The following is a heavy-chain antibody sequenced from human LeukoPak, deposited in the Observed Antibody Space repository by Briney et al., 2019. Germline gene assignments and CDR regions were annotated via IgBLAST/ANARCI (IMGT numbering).Heavy chain of an antibody. D-gene: IGHD2-15*01. CDR1: GFTFSSYW. Sequence: GGSLRLSCAASGFTFSSYWMHWVRQLPGKGLVWVSRINSDGSSTSYADSVKGRFTISRDNAKNTLYLQMNSLRAEDTAVYFCAAPSVVAAFQRWGQGTLVTVSS. V-gene: IGHV3-74*01. CDR3: AAPSVVAAFQR. J-gene: IGHJ1*01. CDR2: INSDGSST.